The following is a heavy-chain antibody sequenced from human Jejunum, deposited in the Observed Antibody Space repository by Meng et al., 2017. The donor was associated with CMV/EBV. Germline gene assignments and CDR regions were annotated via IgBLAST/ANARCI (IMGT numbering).Heavy chain of an antibody. Sequence: SGFTVSNNYMNWVRQAPGKGLEWVSVIYDAGNTYYADSVKGRFTSSRDNSKNTLYLQMSSLRAEDTAIYFCARPHSTSYSYALDVWGQGTTVTVSS. CDR2: IYDAGNT. J-gene: IGHJ6*02. V-gene: IGHV3-53*01. CDR3: ARPHSTSYSYALDV. D-gene: IGHD2-2*01. CDR1: GFTVSNNY.